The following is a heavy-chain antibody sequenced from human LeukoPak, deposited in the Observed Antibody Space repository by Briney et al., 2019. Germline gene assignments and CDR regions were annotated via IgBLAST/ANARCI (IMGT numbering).Heavy chain of an antibody. J-gene: IGHJ6*03. CDR2: TSLDGSKE. CDR1: GFTFSSYA. Sequence: GGSLRLSCAASGFTFSSYAMHWVRQAPGKGLEWVAVTSLDGSKEYYADSVKGRFTISRDNSKNTLYLEMDSLRPEDTAVYYCAKDLLRLTYYYYYYMDVWGKGTTVTVSS. CDR3: AKDLLRLTYYYYYYMDV. D-gene: IGHD2-15*01. V-gene: IGHV3-30*18.